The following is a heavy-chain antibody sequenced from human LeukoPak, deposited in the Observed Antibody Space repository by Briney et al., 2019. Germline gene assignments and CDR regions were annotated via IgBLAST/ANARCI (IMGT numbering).Heavy chain of an antibody. CDR3: ARADDSSGYYYVGAFDI. D-gene: IGHD3-22*01. CDR1: GFTVSSNY. J-gene: IGHJ3*02. CDR2: IYSGGST. V-gene: IGHV3-53*01. Sequence: GGSLRLSCAASGFTVSSNYMSWVRQAPGKGLEWVSVIYSGGSTYYADSVKGRFTISRDNSKNTLYLQMNSLRAEDTAVYYCARADDSSGYYYVGAFDIWGQGTMVTVSS.